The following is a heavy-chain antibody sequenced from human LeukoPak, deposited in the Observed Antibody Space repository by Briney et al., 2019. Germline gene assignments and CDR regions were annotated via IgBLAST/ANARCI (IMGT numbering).Heavy chain of an antibody. CDR2: IKQDGSEK. CDR3: ANSDDY. J-gene: IGHJ4*02. Sequence: PGGSLRLSCAASGFTISNYWMTWVRQAPGKGLEWVANIKQDGSEKYYVDSVKGRFTISRDNAKNSLYLQMNSLRAEDTAVYYCANSDDYWGQGTLVTVSS. V-gene: IGHV3-7*01. CDR1: GFTISNYW.